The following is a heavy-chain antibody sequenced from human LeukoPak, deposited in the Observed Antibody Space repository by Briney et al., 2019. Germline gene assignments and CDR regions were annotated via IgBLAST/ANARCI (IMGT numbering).Heavy chain of an antibody. J-gene: IGHJ5*02. Sequence: PSQTLSLTCTVSGGSISSGDYSWSWIRQPPGKGLEWIGSIYHSGSTYYNPSLKSLVTISVDRAKNHFSLKLSSVTAPDTAVYYGARFLRGTIPSFPSWFAPWGQGTLVTVSS. D-gene: IGHD2/OR15-2a*01. CDR2: IYHSGST. CDR3: ARFLRGTIPSFPSWFAP. V-gene: IGHV4-30-2*01. CDR1: GGSISSGDYS.